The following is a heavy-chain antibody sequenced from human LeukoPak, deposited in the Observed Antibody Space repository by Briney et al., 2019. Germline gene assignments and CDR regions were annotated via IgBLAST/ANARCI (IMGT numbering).Heavy chain of an antibody. CDR2: INPNSGGT. J-gene: IGHJ5*02. V-gene: IGHV1-2*02. CDR3: ARWEDIVVVPPRFDP. CDR1: GYTFTGYY. D-gene: IGHD2-2*01. Sequence: ASVKVSCKASGYTFTGYYMHWVRQAPGQGLEWTGWINPNSGGTNYAQKFQGRVTMTRDTSISTAYMELSRLRSDDTAVYYCARWEDIVVVPPRFDPWGQGTLVTVSS.